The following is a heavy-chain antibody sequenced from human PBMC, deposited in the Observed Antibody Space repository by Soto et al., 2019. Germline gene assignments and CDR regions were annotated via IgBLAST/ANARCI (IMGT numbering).Heavy chain of an antibody. D-gene: IGHD2-2*01. J-gene: IGHJ6*02. V-gene: IGHV3-30-3*01. CDR2: ISYDGSNK. CDR1: GFTFSSYA. Sequence: GGSLRLSCAASGFTFSSYAMHWVRQAPGKGLEWVAVISYDGSNKYYADSVKGRFTISRDNSKNTLYLQMNSLRAEDTAVYYCARDGIPAAIYYYYGMDVRGQGTTVTVSS. CDR3: ARDGIPAAIYYYYGMDV.